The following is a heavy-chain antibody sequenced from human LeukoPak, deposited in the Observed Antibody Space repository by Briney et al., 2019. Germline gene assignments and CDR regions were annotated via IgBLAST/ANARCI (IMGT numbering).Heavy chain of an antibody. CDR3: AKGGRGNGEVY. V-gene: IGHV3-7*01. Sequence: HGGSLRLSCAVSGFTFSSYWMNWVRQAPGKGLEWVANIKQDGSEKNYVDSVKGRFTISRDNAKSSLFLQMNDLRAEDTAVYYCAKGGRGNGEVYWGQGTLVTVSS. D-gene: IGHD2-8*01. CDR2: IKQDGSEK. J-gene: IGHJ4*02. CDR1: GFTFSSYW.